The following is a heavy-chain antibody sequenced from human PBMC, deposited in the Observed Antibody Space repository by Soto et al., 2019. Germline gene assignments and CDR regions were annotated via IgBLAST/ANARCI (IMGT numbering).Heavy chain of an antibody. CDR2: LYSGGTT. CDR3: ARVVLVGATPYYFDH. Sequence: EVQLVESGGGLIQPGGSLRLSCAVSGFTVSRNFMSWIRQAPGKGLQWVSILYSGGTTYYTDSVKGRFTISGDNSKNTVYLQMNSLRVEDTATYYCARVVLVGATPYYFDHWGQGTLVSVSS. D-gene: IGHD1-26*01. V-gene: IGHV3-53*01. CDR1: GFTVSRNF. J-gene: IGHJ4*01.